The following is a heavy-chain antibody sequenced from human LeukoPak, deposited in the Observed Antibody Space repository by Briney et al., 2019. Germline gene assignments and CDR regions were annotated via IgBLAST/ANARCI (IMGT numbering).Heavy chain of an antibody. J-gene: IGHJ4*02. V-gene: IGHV3-7*01. CDR3: ARDLFDY. Sequence: GGSLRLSCAVSGFTISNYWMSWVRQVPGKGLEWVATIKQDGSAEFYVDSVKGRFTISRDSAKNSLYLQMNSLRDDDTAVYYCARDLFDYWGQGTLVTVSS. CDR2: IKQDGSAE. CDR1: GFTISNYW.